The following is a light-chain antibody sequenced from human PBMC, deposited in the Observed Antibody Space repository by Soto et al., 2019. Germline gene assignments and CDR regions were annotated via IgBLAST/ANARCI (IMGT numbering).Light chain of an antibody. Sequence: QSVLTQPPSVSGAPGQRVTISCTGSSSNIGAGYDVHWYQQLPGTAPKLLIYGNSNRPSGVPDRFSGSKSATSASLAITGRQAEDEADYYCQSYDSSLSASVFGGGTKLTVL. CDR1: SSNIGAGYD. CDR2: GNS. J-gene: IGLJ3*02. V-gene: IGLV1-40*01. CDR3: QSYDSSLSASV.